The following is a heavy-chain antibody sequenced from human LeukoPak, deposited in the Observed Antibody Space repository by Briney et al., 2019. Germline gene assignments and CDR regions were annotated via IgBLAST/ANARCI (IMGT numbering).Heavy chain of an antibody. J-gene: IGHJ4*02. CDR1: GGSISSSSYY. V-gene: IGHV4-39*01. CDR2: IYYSGST. D-gene: IGHD3-10*01. CDR3: ARGGYYGSGSYWWYFDY. Sequence: SETLSLTCTVSGGSISSSSYYWGWIRQPPGKGLEWIGSIYYSGSTYYNPSLKSRVTISVDTSKNQFSLKLSSVTAADTAVYYCARGGYYGSGSYWWYFDYWGQGTLVTVSS.